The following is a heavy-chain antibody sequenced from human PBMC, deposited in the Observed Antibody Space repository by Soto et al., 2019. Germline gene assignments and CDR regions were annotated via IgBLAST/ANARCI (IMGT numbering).Heavy chain of an antibody. D-gene: IGHD2-2*01. CDR1: GYTFSNYG. CDR3: ARVIPGAEAWFGP. V-gene: IGHV1-18*01. J-gene: IGHJ5*02. Sequence: ASVNVSCKTSGYTFSNYGITWVRQTTGQPLEWLGWISLYSDGTNYAQKFQGRVSMTTDTSTTTAYMELRSLRSDDTAVYYCARVIPGAEAWFGPWGQGTLVTVSS. CDR2: ISLYSDGT.